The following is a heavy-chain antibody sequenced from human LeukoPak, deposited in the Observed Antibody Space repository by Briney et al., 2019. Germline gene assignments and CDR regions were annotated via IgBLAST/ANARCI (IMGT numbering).Heavy chain of an antibody. CDR3: ARGSGSPYYFDY. CDR1: GFSLSTSGMR. Sequence: ESGPTLVNPTQTLTLTCTFSGFSLSTSGMRVSWIRQPPGKALEWLARIDWDDDKFYSTSLKTRLTISKDTSKNQVVPTMTNMDPVDTAMYYCARGSGSPYYFDYWGQGTLVTVSS. J-gene: IGHJ4*02. CDR2: IDWDDDK. D-gene: IGHD3-22*01. V-gene: IGHV2-70*04.